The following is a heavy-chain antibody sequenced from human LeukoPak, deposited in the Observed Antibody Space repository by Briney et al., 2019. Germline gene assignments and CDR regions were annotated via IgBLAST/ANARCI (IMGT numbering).Heavy chain of an antibody. V-gene: IGHV4-39*07. Sequence: SETLSLTCPVSGGSISSSSYYWGWIRQPPGKGLEWIWSIYYSGSTYYNPSLKSRVTISVDTSKNQFSLKLSSVTAADTAVYYCARVSQEITGTTWFDPWGQGTLVTVSS. D-gene: IGHD1-7*01. CDR1: GGSISSSSYY. J-gene: IGHJ5*02. CDR3: ARVSQEITGTTWFDP. CDR2: IYYSGST.